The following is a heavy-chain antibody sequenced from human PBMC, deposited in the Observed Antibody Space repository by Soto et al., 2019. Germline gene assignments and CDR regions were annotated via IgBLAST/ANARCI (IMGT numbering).Heavy chain of an antibody. CDR2: ISYDGRND. V-gene: IGHV3-30*04. CDR1: GFTFNSYP. J-gene: IGHJ4*02. Sequence: QPGGSLRLSCAASGFTFNSYPIHWVRQAPGKGLEWVAVISYDGRNDYYGDSVRGRFTISRDNSKNTVYLQMNSLTPEDTAVYYCARDPYFDYWGQGTLVTVSS. CDR3: ARDPYFDY.